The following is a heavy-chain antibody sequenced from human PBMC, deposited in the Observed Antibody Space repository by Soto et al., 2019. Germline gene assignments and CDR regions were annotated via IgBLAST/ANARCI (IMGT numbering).Heavy chain of an antibody. CDR3: ARGLAARASRGFDD. CDR1: GGSFSTDY. V-gene: IGHV4-34*01. Sequence: QVQLQQWGAGLLKHSETLSLTCAVYGGSFSTDYWSWIRQPPGQGLEWIGEINPSGGTNYNPTLTSRVTISVAPSRNQFSLMLVSVTAADTAVYYCARGLAARASRGFDDWCQGPLVTVSS. CDR2: INPSGGT. D-gene: IGHD6-6*01. J-gene: IGHJ4*02.